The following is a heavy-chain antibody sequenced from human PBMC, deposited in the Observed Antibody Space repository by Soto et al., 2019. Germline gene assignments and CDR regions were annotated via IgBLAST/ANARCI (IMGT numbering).Heavy chain of an antibody. D-gene: IGHD1-26*01. V-gene: IGHV1-3*05. CDR2: INPDNGNA. Sequence: QVQLVQSGAEEKKPGASVKVSCKASGYTFTTYAIHSVRQAPGQGLEWMGWINPDNGNAKYSQKFQGRLTITRDTTATTAYMELSSLRSDATAVYYGARVDGTYWGQGALVTVSS. CDR1: GYTFTTYA. J-gene: IGHJ4*02. CDR3: ARVDGTY.